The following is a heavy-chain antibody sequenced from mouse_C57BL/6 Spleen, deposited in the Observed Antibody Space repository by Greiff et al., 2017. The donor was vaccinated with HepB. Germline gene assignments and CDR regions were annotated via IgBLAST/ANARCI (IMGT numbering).Heavy chain of an antibody. CDR2: FYPGSGSI. D-gene: IGHD1-1*01. J-gene: IGHJ3*01. CDR3: ARHEMSDYYGSSYGWAWFAY. V-gene: IGHV1-62-2*01. Sequence: VQLQQSGAELVKPGASVKLSCKASGYTFTEYTIHWVKQRSGQGLEWIGWFYPGSGSIKYNEKFKDKATLTADKSSSTVYMELIRLTSEDSAVYFCARHEMSDYYGSSYGWAWFAYWGQGTLVTVSA. CDR1: GYTFTEYT.